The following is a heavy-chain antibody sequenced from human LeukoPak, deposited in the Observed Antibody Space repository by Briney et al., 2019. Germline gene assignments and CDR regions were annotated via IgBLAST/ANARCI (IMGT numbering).Heavy chain of an antibody. V-gene: IGHV6-1*01. Sequence: SQTLSLTCAISGDSVSSNSAAWNWIRQSPSRGLEWPGRTYYRSKWYNDYAVSVKSRITINPDTSKNQFSLQLNSVTPEDTAVYYCARDPRIAAAVPRGAFDIWGQGTMVTVSS. CDR1: GDSVSSNSAA. J-gene: IGHJ3*02. D-gene: IGHD6-13*01. CDR2: TYYRSKWYN. CDR3: ARDPRIAAAVPRGAFDI.